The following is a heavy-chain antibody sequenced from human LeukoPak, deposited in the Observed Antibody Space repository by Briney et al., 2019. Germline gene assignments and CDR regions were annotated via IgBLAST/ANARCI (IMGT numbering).Heavy chain of an antibody. V-gene: IGHV1-46*01. J-gene: IGHJ2*01. CDR2: INPSGGST. D-gene: IGHD1-26*01. CDR1: GYTFTSNY. CDR3: ARDDNGSYSHFDL. Sequence: ASVKVSCKASGYTFTSNYIRWVRQAPGQGLEWMGIINPSGGSTSYAQKFQGRVTMTRDTSTSTVYMELSSLKSEDTAVYYCARDDNGSYSHFDLWGRGTLVTVSS.